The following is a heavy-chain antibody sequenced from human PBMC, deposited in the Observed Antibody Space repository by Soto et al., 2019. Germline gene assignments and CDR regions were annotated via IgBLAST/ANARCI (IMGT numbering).Heavy chain of an antibody. J-gene: IGHJ6*02. D-gene: IGHD3-3*01. V-gene: IGHV3-23*01. CDR1: GFTFSSYA. Sequence: GSLRLSCAASGFTFSSYAMSWVRQAPGKGLEWVSAISGSGGSTCYADSVKGRFTISRDNSKNTLYLQMNSLRAEDTAVYYCAKFSGLEWPHIGFYYGMDVWGQGTTVTVSS. CDR2: ISGSGGST. CDR3: AKFSGLEWPHIGFYYGMDV.